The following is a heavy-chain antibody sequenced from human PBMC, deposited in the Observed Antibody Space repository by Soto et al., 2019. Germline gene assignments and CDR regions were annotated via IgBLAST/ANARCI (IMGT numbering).Heavy chain of an antibody. Sequence: LRLSCAASGFTFRIYSMHWVRQSPGKGLEWVAVMWCDGTNKYYGESVKGRFTISRDNSENTLYLQMNSLRVEDTAVYYCARDATFGTKGGSFDIWGHGTLVTVSS. V-gene: IGHV3-33*01. CDR1: GFTFRIYS. D-gene: IGHD3-16*01. CDR2: MWCDGTNK. J-gene: IGHJ3*02. CDR3: ARDATFGTKGGSFDI.